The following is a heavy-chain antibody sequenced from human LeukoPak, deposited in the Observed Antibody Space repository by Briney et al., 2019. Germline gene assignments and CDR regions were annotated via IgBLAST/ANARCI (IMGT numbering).Heavy chain of an antibody. V-gene: IGHV4-34*01. D-gene: IGHD6-6*01. CDR3: ASIWMEQLVPFWFDP. Sequence: PSETLSLTCAVYGGSFSGSYWSWIRQPPGKGLEWIGEINHSGSTNYNPSLKSRVTISVDTCKNQFSLKLSSVTAADTAVYYCASIWMEQLVPFWFDPWGQGTLVTVSS. J-gene: IGHJ5*02. CDR1: GGSFSGSY. CDR2: INHSGST.